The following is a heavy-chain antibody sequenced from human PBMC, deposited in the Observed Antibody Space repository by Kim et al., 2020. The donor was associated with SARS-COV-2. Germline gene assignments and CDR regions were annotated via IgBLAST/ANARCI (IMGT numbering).Heavy chain of an antibody. CDR2: IYHSGST. Sequence: SETLSLTCAVSGGSISSGGYSWSWIRQPPGKGLEWIGYIYHSGSTYYNPSLKSRVTISVDRSKNQFSLKLSSVTAADTAVYYCARVGGGLFDYWGQGTLVTVSS. CDR1: GGSISSGGYS. CDR3: ARVGGGLFDY. V-gene: IGHV4-30-2*01. J-gene: IGHJ4*02. D-gene: IGHD2-15*01.